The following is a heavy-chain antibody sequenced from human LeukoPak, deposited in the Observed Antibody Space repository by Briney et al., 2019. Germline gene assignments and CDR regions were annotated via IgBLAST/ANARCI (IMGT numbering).Heavy chain of an antibody. D-gene: IGHD3-9*01. J-gene: IGHJ6*02. CDR3: ARDLRDILTGYPAYYYGMDV. CDR2: IIPILGIA. V-gene: IGHV1-69*04. CDR1: GGTFSSYA. Sequence: ASVKVSCKASGGTFSSYAISWVRQAPGQGLEWMGRIIPILGIANYAQKFQGRVTITADKSTSTAYMELSSLRSEDTAVYYCARDLRDILTGYPAYYYGMDVWGQGTTVTVSS.